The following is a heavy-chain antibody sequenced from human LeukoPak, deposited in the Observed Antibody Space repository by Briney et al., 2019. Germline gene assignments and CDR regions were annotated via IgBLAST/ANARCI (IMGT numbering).Heavy chain of an antibody. Sequence: SETLSLTCAVYGGSFSGYYWSWIRQPPGKGLEWIGEINHSGSTNYNPSLKSRVTISVDTSKNQFSLKLSSVTAADTAVYYCARGQGDDFWSGSPYYFDYWGQGTLVTVSS. J-gene: IGHJ4*02. V-gene: IGHV4-34*01. CDR3: ARGQGDDFWSGSPYYFDY. D-gene: IGHD3-3*01. CDR1: GGSFSGYY. CDR2: INHSGST.